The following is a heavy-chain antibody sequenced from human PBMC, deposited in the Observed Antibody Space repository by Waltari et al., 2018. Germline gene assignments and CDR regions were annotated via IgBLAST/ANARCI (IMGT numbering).Heavy chain of an antibody. CDR3: ARDSSLVVAATGFDY. J-gene: IGHJ4*02. CDR2: INHSGST. CDR1: GGSLSGYY. Sequence: QVQLQQWGAGLLKPSETLSLTCAVYGGSLSGYYWSWSRQPPGKGLEWIGEINHSGSTNYNPSLKSRVTISVDTSKNQFSLKLSSVTAADTAVYYCARDSSLVVAATGFDYWGQGTLVTVSS. D-gene: IGHD2-15*01. V-gene: IGHV4-34*01.